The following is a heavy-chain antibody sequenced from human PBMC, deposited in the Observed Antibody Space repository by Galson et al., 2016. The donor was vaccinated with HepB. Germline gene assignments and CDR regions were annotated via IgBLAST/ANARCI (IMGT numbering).Heavy chain of an antibody. V-gene: IGHV3-7*01. Sequence: SLRLSCAASGFTFNAHWMNWVRQAPGKGLEWVANIRGAGIDSYYAESVRGRFTIPRDNAKNSLYLQMNGLRVDETAVYYCSGEMTGSYFDWGQGTLVTVSS. CDR3: SGEMTGSYFD. CDR1: GFTFNAHW. CDR2: IRGAGIDS. D-gene: IGHD3-10*01. J-gene: IGHJ4*02.